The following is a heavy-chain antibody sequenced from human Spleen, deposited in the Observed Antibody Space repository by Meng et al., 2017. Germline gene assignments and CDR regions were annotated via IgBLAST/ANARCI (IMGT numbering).Heavy chain of an antibody. CDR3: VRRSGYAQRGADAFDI. J-gene: IGHJ3*02. D-gene: IGHD5-12*01. V-gene: IGHV5-51*01. Sequence: KVSCKGSGYTFSNYWIAWVRQMPGKGLEWIGIIYPGDSDTTYRPSSQGHVTISADKSITTAYLQWSSLKASDTAMYYCVRRSGYAQRGADAFDIWGQGTMVTVSS. CDR1: GYTFSNYW. CDR2: IYPGDSDT.